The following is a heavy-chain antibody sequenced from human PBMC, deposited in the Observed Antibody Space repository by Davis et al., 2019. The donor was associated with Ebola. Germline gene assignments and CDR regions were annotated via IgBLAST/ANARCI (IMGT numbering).Heavy chain of an antibody. J-gene: IGHJ5*02. V-gene: IGHV1-18*04. CDR3: ARAPIPIFGVLKGGWFDP. CDR2: IRDYTGNT. CDR1: GYTFNSYG. D-gene: IGHD3-3*01. Sequence: AASVKVSCKASGYTFNSYGISWVRQAPGQGLEWMGWIRDYTGNTNYAQKLQGRVTMTTDSCTSTAYMELRSLRSDDTAVYYCARAPIPIFGVLKGGWFDPWGQGSLVTFSS.